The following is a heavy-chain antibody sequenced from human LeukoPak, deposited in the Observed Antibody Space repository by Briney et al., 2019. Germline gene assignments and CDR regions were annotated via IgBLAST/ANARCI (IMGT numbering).Heavy chain of an antibody. D-gene: IGHD6-19*01. V-gene: IGHV3-7*03. Sequence: GGSLRLSCAASGFIFTTYWMTWVRQAPGKGLEWVANIKQDGGETYYVDSVKGRFTIFRDNTKHSLYLQMINLRPEDTAMYYCASSVFSFSGSQWDPFDIWGQGTMVTVSS. J-gene: IGHJ3*02. CDR3: ASSVFSFSGSQWDPFDI. CDR2: IKQDGGET. CDR1: GFIFTTYW.